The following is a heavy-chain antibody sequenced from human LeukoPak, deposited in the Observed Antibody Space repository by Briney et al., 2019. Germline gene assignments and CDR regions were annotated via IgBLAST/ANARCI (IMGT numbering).Heavy chain of an antibody. D-gene: IGHD5-18*01. CDR1: GGTFSSYA. CDR3: ARRVPEVGYSYGYFDY. Sequence: ASVKVSCKASGGTFSSYAISWVRQAPGQGLEWMGGIIPIFGTANYAQKFQGRVTITADESTSTAYMEPSSLRSEDTAVYYCARRVPEVGYSYGYFDYWGQGTLVTVSS. CDR2: IIPIFGTA. J-gene: IGHJ4*02. V-gene: IGHV1-69*13.